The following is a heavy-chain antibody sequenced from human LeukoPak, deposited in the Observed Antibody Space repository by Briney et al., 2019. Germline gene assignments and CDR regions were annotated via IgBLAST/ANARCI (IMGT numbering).Heavy chain of an antibody. Sequence: GGSLRLSCAASGFTFSTYAMSWVRQAPGKGLEWVSTVSTSGGSAYYADSVKGRFTISRDNSKNTQYLQMNSLRAEDTAIYYCLGYCSGGRCYSGGHWGQGTLVTVSS. CDR1: GFTFSTYA. CDR2: VSTSGGSA. D-gene: IGHD2-15*01. CDR3: LGYCSGGRCYSGGH. J-gene: IGHJ4*02. V-gene: IGHV3-23*01.